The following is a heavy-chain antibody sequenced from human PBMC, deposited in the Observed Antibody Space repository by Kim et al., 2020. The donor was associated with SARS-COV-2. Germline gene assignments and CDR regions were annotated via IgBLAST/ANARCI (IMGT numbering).Heavy chain of an antibody. Sequence: GGSLRLSCAASGFTFSDYYMSWIRQAPGKGLEWVSYISSSGRTIYYADPVKGRVTISRDNAKNSLYLQMNSLRAEDTAVYYCARVRVGATRGGLRGNPGYYYSYGMDVWGQGTTVTVSS. CDR1: GFTFSDYY. J-gene: IGHJ6*02. CDR3: ARVRVGATRGGLRGNPGYYYSYGMDV. D-gene: IGHD1-26*01. CDR2: ISSSGRTI. V-gene: IGHV3-11*04.